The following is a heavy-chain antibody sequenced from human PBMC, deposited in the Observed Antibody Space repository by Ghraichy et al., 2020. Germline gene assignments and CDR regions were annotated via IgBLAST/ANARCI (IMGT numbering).Heavy chain of an antibody. J-gene: IGHJ6*02. D-gene: IGHD3-16*01. Sequence: GGSLRLSCAASGFTFSSYWILWVRQAPGKGLVWVSRITSDGSGAAYADSVKGRFTISRDNAKNTVYLQMNSLRVEDSAVYFCARDQAGWGDVWGQGTTVTVSS. CDR2: ITSDGSGA. V-gene: IGHV3-74*01. CDR1: GFTFSSYW. CDR3: ARDQAGWGDV.